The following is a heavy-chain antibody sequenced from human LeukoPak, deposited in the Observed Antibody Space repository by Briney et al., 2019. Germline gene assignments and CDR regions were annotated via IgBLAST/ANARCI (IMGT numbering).Heavy chain of an antibody. CDR1: GGTFSSYA. J-gene: IGHJ6*03. CDR2: IIPIFGTA. CDR3: AREYAYYYYYYMDV. D-gene: IGHD2-2*01. V-gene: IGHV1-69*05. Sequence: ASVKVSCKASGGTFSSYAISWVRQAPGQGLEWMGGIIPIFGTANYAQKFQGRVTMTRDISTSTVYMELSSLRSEDTAVYYCAREYAYYYYYYMDVWGKGTTVTVSS.